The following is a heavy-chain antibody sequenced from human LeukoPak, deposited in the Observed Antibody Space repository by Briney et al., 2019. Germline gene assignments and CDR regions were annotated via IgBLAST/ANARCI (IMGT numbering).Heavy chain of an antibody. Sequence: LGASVKVSCKASGYTFTGYYMHWVRQAPGQGLEWMGWINPNSGGTNYAQKFQGRVTMTRDTSISTAYMELSRLRSDDTAVYYCARVMRYGDYVLLDYWGQGTLVTVSS. D-gene: IGHD4-17*01. J-gene: IGHJ4*02. V-gene: IGHV1-2*03. CDR2: INPNSGGT. CDR1: GYTFTGYY. CDR3: ARVMRYGDYVLLDY.